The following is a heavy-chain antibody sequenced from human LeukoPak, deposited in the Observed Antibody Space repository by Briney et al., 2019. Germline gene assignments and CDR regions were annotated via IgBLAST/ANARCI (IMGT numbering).Heavy chain of an antibody. CDR2: IIPIFGTA. V-gene: IGHV1-69*13. CDR1: GGTFSSYA. J-gene: IGHJ4*02. D-gene: IGHD2-2*01. Sequence: ASVKVSCKASGGTFSSYAISWVRQAPGQGLEWMGGIIPIFGTANYARKFQGRVTITADESTSTAYMELSSLRSEDTAVYYCARLWSSSTSCYPNCDYWGQGTLVTVSS. CDR3: ARLWSSSTSCYPNCDY.